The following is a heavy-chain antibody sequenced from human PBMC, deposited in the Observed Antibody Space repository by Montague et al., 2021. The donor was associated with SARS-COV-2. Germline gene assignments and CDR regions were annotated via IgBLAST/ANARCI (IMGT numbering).Heavy chain of an antibody. Sequence: SETLSLTCTVSGGSVSSGSYYWSWIRQPPGKGLQSIGYIYYTGSTNYNLSRQSPVTIAVYSSKSSFSVRLSSVTAADTAVYYCARISCITIWYYDYWGQGTTVTVSS. D-gene: IGHD3-3*02. J-gene: IGHJ4*02. CDR2: IYYTGST. CDR1: GGSVSSGSYY. V-gene: IGHV4-61*01. CDR3: ARISCITIWYYDY.